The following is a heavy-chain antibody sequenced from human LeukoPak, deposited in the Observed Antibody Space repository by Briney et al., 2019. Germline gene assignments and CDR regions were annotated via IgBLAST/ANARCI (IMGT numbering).Heavy chain of an antibody. CDR2: IKQDGSEK. CDR1: GFTFSFFW. CDR3: ARVDSYSSGYYTR. V-gene: IGHV3-7*04. Sequence: GGSLRLSCAASGFTFSFFWMGWVRQAPGKGLEWVANIKQDGSEKYYVDSVKGRFTISRDNAENSLHLQMNSLRAEDTAVYYCARVDSYSSGYYTRWGQGSLGSVSA. J-gene: IGHJ4*02. D-gene: IGHD3-22*01.